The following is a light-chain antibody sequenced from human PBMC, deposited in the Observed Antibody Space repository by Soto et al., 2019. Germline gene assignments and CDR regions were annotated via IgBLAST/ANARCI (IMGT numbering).Light chain of an antibody. Sequence: EVVLTQSPDTLSLSPGERATLSCGASQSVNSNYLAWFQQKPGQATKLLIDGASNRATGIPDRFSGSGSGTDCTLTVSRLEPEDFAVYYLQQYVNSPGTFGQGTKVETK. CDR1: QSVNSNY. V-gene: IGKV3-20*01. J-gene: IGKJ1*01. CDR2: GAS. CDR3: QQYVNSPGT.